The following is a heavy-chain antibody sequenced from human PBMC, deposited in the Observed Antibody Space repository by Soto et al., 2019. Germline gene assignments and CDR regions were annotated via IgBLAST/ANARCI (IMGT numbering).Heavy chain of an antibody. V-gene: IGHV4-61*08. CDR1: GGSISSGGYY. J-gene: IGHJ4*02. CDR3: ARHNYGSGSTYFDY. CDR2: IYYSGST. D-gene: IGHD3-10*01. Sequence: PSETLSLTCTVSGGSISSGGYYWNWIRQHPGKGLEWIGYIYYSGSTNYNPSLKSRVTISVDTSKNQFSLKLNSMTAADTAVYYCARHNYGSGSTYFDYWGQGTLVTVSS.